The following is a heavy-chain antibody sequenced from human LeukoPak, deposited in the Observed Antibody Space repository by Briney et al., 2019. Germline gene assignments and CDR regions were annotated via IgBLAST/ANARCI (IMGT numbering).Heavy chain of an antibody. CDR2: IYYSGST. D-gene: IGHD6-13*01. CDR3: ARDSIAAAGTKDAFDI. Sequence: SETLSLTCTVSGGSISNYYWSWIRQPPGKGLEWIGYIYYSGSTSYNPSLKSRVTISVDTSKNQFSLKLSSVTAADTAVYYCARDSIAAAGTKDAFDIWGQGTMVTVSS. J-gene: IGHJ3*02. V-gene: IGHV4-59*12. CDR1: GGSISNYY.